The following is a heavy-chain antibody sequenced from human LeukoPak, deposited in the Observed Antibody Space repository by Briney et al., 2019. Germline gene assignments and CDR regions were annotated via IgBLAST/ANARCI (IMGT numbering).Heavy chain of an antibody. V-gene: IGHV4-61*01. CDR2: IYYSGST. CDR3: ARDSRGDYYYHYGMDV. Sequence: SEAVSLTCTVSGGSVSSGSYYWSWIRQPPGKGLEWIGYIYYSGSTNYNPSLKSRVTISVDTSKNQFSLKLTSVTAADTAVYYCARDSRGDYYYHYGMDVWGQGTTVTVSS. D-gene: IGHD4-17*01. J-gene: IGHJ6*02. CDR1: GGSVSSGSYY.